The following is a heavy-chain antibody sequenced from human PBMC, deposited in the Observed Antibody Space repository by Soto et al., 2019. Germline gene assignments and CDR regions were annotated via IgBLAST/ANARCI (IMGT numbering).Heavy chain of an antibody. CDR1: GGSIRRDGYY. V-gene: IGHV4-31*02. Sequence: TLSLTXTVSGGSIRRDGYYWSWIRQHPGKGLEWIGYIYYSGSTYYNPSLKSRVSISADTSNNQFSLKLTSVTAAETAVYYCAGGSSKSWFDPWGQGTLVTVS. D-gene: IGHD6-6*01. J-gene: IGHJ5*02. CDR3: AGGSSKSWFDP. CDR2: IYYSGST.